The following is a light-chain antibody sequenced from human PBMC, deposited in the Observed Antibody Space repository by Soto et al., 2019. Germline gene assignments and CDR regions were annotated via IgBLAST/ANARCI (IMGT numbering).Light chain of an antibody. CDR2: TSS. CDR1: QDLTNW. J-gene: IGKJ4*01. Sequence: DIQMTQSPFSVSASVGDRVTNTCRASQDLTNWLAWYQQKPGKAPKLLIHTSSILQSGVPSRFRGSVSGTDFTLAISSLQPEDFATYFCQQGKSFPLTFGGGTTVEIK. V-gene: IGKV1-12*01. CDR3: QQGKSFPLT.